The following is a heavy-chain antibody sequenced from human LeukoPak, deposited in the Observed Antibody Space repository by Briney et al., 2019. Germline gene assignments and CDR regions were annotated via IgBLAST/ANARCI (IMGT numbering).Heavy chain of an antibody. CDR1: GYSFTSYW. D-gene: IGHD2-2*02. Sequence: GESLKISCKGSGYSFTSYWNGWERQMPRKDMEWMGIIYPGDSDTRYSPSFQGQVTISADKSISTAYLQWSSLKASDTAMYYCARHRSLAAILDYWGQGTLVTVSS. CDR3: ARHRSLAAILDY. CDR2: IYPGDSDT. V-gene: IGHV5-51*01. J-gene: IGHJ4*02.